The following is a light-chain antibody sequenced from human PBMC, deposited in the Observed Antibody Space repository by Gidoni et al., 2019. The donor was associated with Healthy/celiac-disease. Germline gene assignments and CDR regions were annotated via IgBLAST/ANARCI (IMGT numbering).Light chain of an antibody. CDR2: AAS. Sequence: DIPMTQPPSSLSASVGDRVTITCRASQSISSYLNWYQQKPGKAPKLLIYAASSLQSGVPSKFSGSGSGKDFTFTISSLQPEDFATYYCQQSYSTPRTFGQGTKVEIK. V-gene: IGKV1-39*01. CDR1: QSISSY. CDR3: QQSYSTPRT. J-gene: IGKJ1*01.